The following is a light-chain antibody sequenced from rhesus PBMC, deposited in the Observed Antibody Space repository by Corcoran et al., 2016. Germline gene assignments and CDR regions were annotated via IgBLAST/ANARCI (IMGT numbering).Light chain of an antibody. Sequence: DIVMTQSPLSLPITPGQPASISCRSSQSLVHSNGNTSLTWYQQKPGQPPRLLIYEVSTRDPGVPDRFSGRGAGTDFTLKSSRVEAEDVGGYYCGQATNVPWTFGQGTKVEIK. V-gene: IGKV2-62*02. CDR2: EVS. CDR3: GQATNVPWT. J-gene: IGKJ1*01. CDR1: QSLVHSNGNTS.